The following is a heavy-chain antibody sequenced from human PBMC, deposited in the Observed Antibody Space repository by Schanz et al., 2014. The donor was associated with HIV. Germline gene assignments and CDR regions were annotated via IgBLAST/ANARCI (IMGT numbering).Heavy chain of an antibody. CDR1: GFTFSDNW. CDR2: IKGDGSEK. J-gene: IGHJ4*02. V-gene: IGHV3-7*01. Sequence: EVHLVESGGGMVQPGGSLRLSCAASGFTFSDNWMAWVRQAPGKGLEWVANIKGDGSEKNLVDSVKGRFTISRDNAKNSVYLQMNNLRGDDTAVYHCASVRVGGWGQGTLVTVSS. D-gene: IGHD3-10*01. CDR3: ASVRVGG.